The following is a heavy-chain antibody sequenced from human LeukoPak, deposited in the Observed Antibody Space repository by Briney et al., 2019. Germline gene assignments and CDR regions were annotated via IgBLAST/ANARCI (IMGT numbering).Heavy chain of an antibody. J-gene: IGHJ3*02. V-gene: IGHV1-46*01. D-gene: IGHD3-9*01. Sequence: GASVKVSCKTSGYTFSSYYLYWARQAPGQGLEWMGVINPSGGSTSYAQKFQDRLTMTRDTSTSTVYMELSSLRSDDTAVYYCARAHVLTRIHVSRGAFDIWGQGTLVTVSS. CDR1: GYTFSSYY. CDR2: INPSGGST. CDR3: ARAHVLTRIHVSRGAFDI.